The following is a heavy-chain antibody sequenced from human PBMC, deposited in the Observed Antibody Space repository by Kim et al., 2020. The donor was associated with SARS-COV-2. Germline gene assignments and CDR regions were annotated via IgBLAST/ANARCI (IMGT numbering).Heavy chain of an antibody. CDR1: GFTFTYAW. V-gene: IGHV3-15*01. D-gene: IGHD6-19*01. J-gene: IGHJ4*02. CDR2: IKTKTDGATA. Sequence: GGSLRLSCAASGFTFTYAWMTWVRQVPGKGLEWVGRIKTKTDGATADYAAPVKGRFTISRDDSKNTLYLQMDSLKTEDTAVYYCTTGVGSSGWYEGAFDYWGQGALVTASS. CDR3: TTGVGSSGWYEGAFDY.